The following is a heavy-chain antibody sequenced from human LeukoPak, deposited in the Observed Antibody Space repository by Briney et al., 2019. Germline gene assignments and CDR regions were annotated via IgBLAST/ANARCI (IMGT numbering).Heavy chain of an antibody. CDR3: ARQSLSRFVAFDT. CDR1: GYSISSGYY. D-gene: IGHD3-10*01. Sequence: SETLSLTCTVSGYSISSGYYWGWIRQPPGKGLEWIGSIYHSGSTYYNPSLKSRVTISVDTSKNQFSLKLSSVTAADTAVYYCARQSLSRFVAFDTWGQGTMVTVSS. J-gene: IGHJ3*02. V-gene: IGHV4-38-2*02. CDR2: IYHSGST.